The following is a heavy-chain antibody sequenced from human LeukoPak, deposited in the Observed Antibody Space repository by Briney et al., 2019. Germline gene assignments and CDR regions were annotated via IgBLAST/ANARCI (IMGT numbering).Heavy chain of an antibody. V-gene: IGHV4-61*02. CDR1: GNSISSGDYY. J-gene: IGHJ4*02. D-gene: IGHD3-22*01. Sequence: SETLSLTCTVSGNSISSGDYYWSWIRQPPGRGLEWIGGIYTSGSTTYNPSLKSRVTISGDTSENQFSLRLSSVTAADTAVYYCARASYSYDISGWVPFDYWGQGTLVTVSS. CDR3: ARASYSYDISGWVPFDY. CDR2: IYTSGST.